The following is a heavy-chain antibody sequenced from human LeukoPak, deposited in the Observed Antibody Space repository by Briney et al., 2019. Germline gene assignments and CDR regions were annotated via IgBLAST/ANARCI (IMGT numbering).Heavy chain of an antibody. Sequence: GGSLRLSCAASGFSLSDYNMIWVRQAPGMGLEWISYISPSSGAAYESIYYSISAKGRFTISRDIASNSLLLQMSSLRVEDTAVYCCARGWGGYSSYPPDYWGQGILVIVSS. J-gene: IGHJ4*02. D-gene: IGHD5-12*01. CDR2: ISPSSGAAYESI. CDR3: ARGWGGYSSYPPDY. V-gene: IGHV3-48*01. CDR1: GFSLSDYN.